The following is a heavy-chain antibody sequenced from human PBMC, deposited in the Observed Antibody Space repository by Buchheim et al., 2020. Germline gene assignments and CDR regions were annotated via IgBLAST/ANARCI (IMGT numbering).Heavy chain of an antibody. CDR2: IYYSGST. CDR1: GGSISSYY. Sequence: QVQLQESGPGLVKPSETLSLTCTVSGGSISSYYWSWIRQPPGKGLEWIGYIYYSGSTNYNPSLKSRVTISVDTSKNQFSLKLSSVTAADTAVYYCAREAGYPIAGVTGRAFDVWGPG. CDR3: AREAGYPIAGVTGRAFDV. J-gene: IGHJ3*01. V-gene: IGHV4-59*01. D-gene: IGHD1-26*01.